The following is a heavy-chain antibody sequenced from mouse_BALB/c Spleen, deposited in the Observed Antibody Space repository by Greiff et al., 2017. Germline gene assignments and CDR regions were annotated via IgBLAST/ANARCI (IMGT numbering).Heavy chain of an antibody. Sequence: EVQRVESGGGLVKPGGSLKLSCAASGFTFSDYYMYWVRQTPEKRLEWVATISDGGSYTYYPDSVKGRFTISRDNAKNNLYLQMSSLKSEDTAMYYCARGSYWYFDVWGAGTTVTVSS. CDR2: ISDGGSYT. CDR1: GFTFSDYY. CDR3: ARGSYWYFDV. V-gene: IGHV5-4*02. J-gene: IGHJ1*01.